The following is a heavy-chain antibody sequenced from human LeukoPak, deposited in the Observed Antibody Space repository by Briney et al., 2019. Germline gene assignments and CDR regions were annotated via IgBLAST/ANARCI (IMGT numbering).Heavy chain of an antibody. J-gene: IGHJ4*02. V-gene: IGHV3-23*01. CDR2: ITYSGGST. Sequence: GGSLRLSCAASGFTFSSYAMSWVRQAPGKGLEWVSAITYSGGSTYYADSVKGRFTVSRDNSKNTLYLQMNSLRAEDTAIYYCARGLREGGFDFWGQGTLVTVSS. CDR3: ARGLREGGFDF. CDR1: GFTFSSYA.